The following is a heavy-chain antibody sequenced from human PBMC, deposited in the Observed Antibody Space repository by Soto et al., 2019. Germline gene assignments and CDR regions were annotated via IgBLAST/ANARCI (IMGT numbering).Heavy chain of an antibody. CDR2: IYYSGST. J-gene: IGHJ3*02. V-gene: IGHV4-31*03. CDR3: ARGESGTHAGDAFEI. Sequence: SETLSLTCTVSGGSISSGGYYWSWIRQHPGKGLEWIGYIYYSGSTYYNPSLKSRVTISVDTSKNQFSLKLSSVTAADTAVYYCARGESGTHAGDAFEIWGQGTMVTVSS. CDR1: GGSISSGGYY. D-gene: IGHD1-1*01.